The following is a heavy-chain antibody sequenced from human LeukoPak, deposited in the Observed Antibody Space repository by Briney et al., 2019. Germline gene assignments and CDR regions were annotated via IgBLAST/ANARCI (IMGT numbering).Heavy chain of an antibody. CDR2: ISWNSGSI. CDR3: AKGKQWLVRHYYYYYMDV. Sequence: QPGGSLRLSCVASGFTFGSYAMYWVRQAPGKGLEWVSGISWNSGSIGYADSVKGRFTISRDNAKNSLYLQMNSLRAEDTALYYCAKGKQWLVRHYYYYYMDVWGKGTTVTVSS. J-gene: IGHJ6*03. CDR1: GFTFGSYA. D-gene: IGHD6-19*01. V-gene: IGHV3-9*01.